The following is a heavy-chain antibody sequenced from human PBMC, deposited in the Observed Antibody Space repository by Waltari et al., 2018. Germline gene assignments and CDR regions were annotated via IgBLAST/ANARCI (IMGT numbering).Heavy chain of an antibody. J-gene: IGHJ6*02. V-gene: IGHV4-59*11. CDR2: IYYSGST. CDR1: GGSISSHY. Sequence: QVQLQESGPGLVKPSETLSLTCTVSGGSISSHYWSWIRQPPGKGLEWIGYIYYSGSTNYNPSLKSRVTISVDTSKNQFSLKLSSVTAADTAVYYCARDFSSSWYGDYYYYYGMDVWGQGTTVTVSS. D-gene: IGHD6-13*01. CDR3: ARDFSSSWYGDYYYYYGMDV.